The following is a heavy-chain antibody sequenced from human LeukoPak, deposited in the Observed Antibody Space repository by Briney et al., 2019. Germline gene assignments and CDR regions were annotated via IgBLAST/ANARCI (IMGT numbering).Heavy chain of an antibody. CDR1: GFSLSTSGVG. J-gene: IGHJ4*02. V-gene: IGHV2-5*02. CDR3: ASGGHTGLFDY. D-gene: IGHD2-8*02. Sequence: ESGPTLVKPTQTLTLTCTFSGFSLSTSGVGVGWIRQPPGKALEWLALIYWDDDKRYSPSLKSRLTITKDTSKNQVVLTMTNMDPVGTATYYCASGGHTGLFDYWGQGTLVTVSS. CDR2: IYWDDDK.